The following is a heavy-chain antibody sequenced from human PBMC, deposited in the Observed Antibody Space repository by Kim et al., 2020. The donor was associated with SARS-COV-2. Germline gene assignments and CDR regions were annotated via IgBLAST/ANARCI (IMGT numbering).Heavy chain of an antibody. V-gene: IGHV3-23*01. Sequence: GGSLRLSCSASGFTFNSYAMSWVRQAPGKGLEWVSAISGGGGTTYYADSVKGRFTISRDNSKNTLHLEMNGLGAEDPAVYYCSRDSSSTWFIGYYGMDVWGQGTTVTVSS. CDR1: GFTFNSYA. CDR3: SRDSSSTWFIGYYGMDV. J-gene: IGHJ6*02. CDR2: ISGGGGTT. D-gene: IGHD6-13*01.